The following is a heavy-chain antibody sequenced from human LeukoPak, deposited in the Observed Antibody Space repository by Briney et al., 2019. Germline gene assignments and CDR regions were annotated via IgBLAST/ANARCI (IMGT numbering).Heavy chain of an antibody. V-gene: IGHV1-2*06. CDR1: GYTFTGYY. D-gene: IGHD3-22*01. CDR2: INPNSGGT. J-gene: IGHJ4*02. Sequence: GASVKVSCKASGYTFTGYYVHWVRQAPGQGLEWMGRINPNSGGTNYAQKFQGRVTMTRDTSISTAYMELSRLRSDDTAVYYCARVRRLYDSSGYYSHWGQGTLVTVSS. CDR3: ARVRRLYDSSGYYSH.